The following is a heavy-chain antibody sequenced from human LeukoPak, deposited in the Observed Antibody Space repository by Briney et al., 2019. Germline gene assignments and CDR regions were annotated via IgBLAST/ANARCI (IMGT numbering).Heavy chain of an antibody. CDR1: GYTFTGYF. CDR3: ARMNPGQSYGSLGFDY. V-gene: IGHV1-2*02. D-gene: IGHD5-18*01. J-gene: IGHJ4*02. CDR2: INPNTGDT. Sequence: ASVKVSCKASGYTFTGYFMHWVRQAPGQGLEWMGWINPNTGDTDYAQKFQGRLTVSRDTSISTAYMELTSLRSDDTAVYYCARMNPGQSYGSLGFDYWGQGTLVTVSS.